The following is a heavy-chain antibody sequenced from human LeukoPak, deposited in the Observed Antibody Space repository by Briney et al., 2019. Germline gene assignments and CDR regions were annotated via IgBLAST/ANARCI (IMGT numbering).Heavy chain of an antibody. CDR2: IYSGGTT. V-gene: IGHV3-53*05. J-gene: IGHJ4*02. CDR3: ASPYSGYDYNFDH. Sequence: SGGSLRLSCAASGFTVSSNYMSWVRQAPGKGLEWVSVIYSGGTTYYADSVKGRFTISRDNSKNTLFLQMSSLRTEDTAVYYCASPYSGYDYNFDHWGQGTLVTVSS. CDR1: GFTVSSNY. D-gene: IGHD5-12*01.